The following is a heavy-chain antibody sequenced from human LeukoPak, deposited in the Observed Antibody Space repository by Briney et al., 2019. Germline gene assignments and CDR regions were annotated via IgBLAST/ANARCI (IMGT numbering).Heavy chain of an antibody. CDR1: EYTFTSYD. J-gene: IGHJ6*02. Sequence: ASVKVSCTASEYTFTSYDINWVRQAPGQGLEWMGWMNPNRGNTDYAQKFQGRVTMTRNTSTSTAYMELSSLRSEDTAVYFWTRALPLRYSWNYPLHGLDVWGQGTTVTVSS. CDR3: TRALPLRYSWNYPLHGLDV. V-gene: IGHV1-8*01. CDR2: MNPNRGNT. D-gene: IGHD1-7*01.